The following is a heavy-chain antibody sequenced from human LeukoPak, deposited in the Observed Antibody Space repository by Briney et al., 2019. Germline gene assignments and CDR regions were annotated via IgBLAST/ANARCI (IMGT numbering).Heavy chain of an antibody. CDR1: GFTFSSYS. CDR2: ISSSRNII. J-gene: IGHJ6*03. V-gene: IGHV3-48*01. D-gene: IGHD3-22*01. CDR3: ARVSVEDYYDSSGYSYYYYMDV. Sequence: GGSLRLSCAASGFTFSSYSMSWVRQAPGKGLEWVSYISSSRNIIYDADTVKGRFTISRDNAKNSLSLQMNSLRAEDTAVYYCARVSVEDYYDSSGYSYYYYMDVWGKGTTVTVSS.